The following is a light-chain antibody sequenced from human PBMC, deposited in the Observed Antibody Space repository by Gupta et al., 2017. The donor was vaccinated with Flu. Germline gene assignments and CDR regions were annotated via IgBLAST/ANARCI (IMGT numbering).Light chain of an antibody. V-gene: IGKV1-6*01. CDR1: QGIRND. CDR3: LQDYNSPVT. Sequence: GDRVTITCRASQGIRNDLSWYQQKPGKAPKLLIYAASSLQSGVPSRFSGSGSGTDFTLTISSLQPEDFATYYCLQDYNSPVTFGQGTKVEIK. J-gene: IGKJ1*01. CDR2: AAS.